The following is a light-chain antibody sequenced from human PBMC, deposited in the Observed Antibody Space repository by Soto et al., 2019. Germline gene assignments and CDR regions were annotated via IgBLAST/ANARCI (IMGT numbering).Light chain of an antibody. Sequence: QTVVTQEPSFSVSPGRTVTHTCGLSSGSVSTSYYPSWYQQTPGQAPRTLIDSTNTRSSGVPDRFSGSILGNKAALTITGAQADDESDYYCVLYMGSGISVFGGGTKLTVL. CDR3: VLYMGSGISV. CDR1: SGSVSTSYY. J-gene: IGLJ3*02. V-gene: IGLV8-61*01. CDR2: STN.